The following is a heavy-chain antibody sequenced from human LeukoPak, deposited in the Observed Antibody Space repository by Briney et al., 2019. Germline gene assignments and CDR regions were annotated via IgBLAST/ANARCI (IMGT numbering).Heavy chain of an antibody. Sequence: SETLSLTCAVSGGSISNENWWGWVRRPPGKGLEWIGEIYHSGSTNYIPSLKSRVTISVDKSKNQFSLKLTSVTAADTAVYYCARGLGYWGQGTLVTVSS. CDR3: ARGLGY. V-gene: IGHV4-4*02. J-gene: IGHJ4*02. CDR2: IYHSGST. CDR1: GGSISNENW.